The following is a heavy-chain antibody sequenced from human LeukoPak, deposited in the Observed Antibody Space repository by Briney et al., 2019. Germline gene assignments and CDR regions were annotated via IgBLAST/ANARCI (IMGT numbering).Heavy chain of an antibody. CDR1: GYTFTSYG. Sequence: GASVKVSCKASGYTFTSYGISWVRQAPGQGLEWMGWISAYNGNTNYAQKLQGRVTMTTDTSTSTAYMELRSLRSEDTAMYYCARSRDGPFAFDIWGQGTMVTVSS. V-gene: IGHV1-18*01. CDR3: ARSRDGPFAFDI. J-gene: IGHJ3*02. CDR2: ISAYNGNT.